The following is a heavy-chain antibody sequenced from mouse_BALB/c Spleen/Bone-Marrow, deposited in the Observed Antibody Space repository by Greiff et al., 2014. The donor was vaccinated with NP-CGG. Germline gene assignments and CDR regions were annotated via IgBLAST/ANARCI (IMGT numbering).Heavy chain of an antibody. J-gene: IGHJ2*01. D-gene: IGHD1-1*01. Sequence: VQLQQSGAELVKPGASVKLSCTASGFNIKDTYMHWAKQRPEQGLEWIGRIDPANVNTKYDPKFQGKATITADTSSNTAYLQLGSLTSEDTAVYYCASYVYGYYFDYWGQGTTLTVSS. CDR2: IDPANVNT. CDR1: GFNIKDTY. CDR3: ASYVYGYYFDY. V-gene: IGHV14-3*02.